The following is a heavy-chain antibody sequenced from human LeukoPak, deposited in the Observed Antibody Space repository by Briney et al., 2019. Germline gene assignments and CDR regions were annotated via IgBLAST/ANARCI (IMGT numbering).Heavy chain of an antibody. CDR3: ARGGGIFAVAPYYYYGMDV. V-gene: IGHV4-61*02. J-gene: IGHJ6*02. CDR1: GGSINSGSYY. D-gene: IGHD3-3*01. CDR2: IYTSGST. Sequence: SQTLSLTCTVSGGSINSGSYYWSWIRQPAGKGLEWIGRIYTSGSTNYNPSLKSRVTISVDTSKNQFSLKLSSVTAADTAVYYCARGGGIFAVAPYYYYGMDVWGQGTTVTVSS.